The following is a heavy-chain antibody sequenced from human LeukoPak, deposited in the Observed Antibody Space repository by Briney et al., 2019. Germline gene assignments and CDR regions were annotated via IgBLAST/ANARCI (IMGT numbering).Heavy chain of an antibody. Sequence: GGSLRLSCAASGFTVSSNYMSWVRQAPGKGLEWVSVIYSGGNTYYADSVKGRFIISRDNSKNTLYLQMNSLRAEDTAVYYCARDVYIAASGVNWFDPWGQGTLVTVSS. CDR3: ARDVYIAASGVNWFDP. J-gene: IGHJ5*02. D-gene: IGHD6-13*01. V-gene: IGHV3-53*01. CDR2: IYSGGNT. CDR1: GFTVSSNY.